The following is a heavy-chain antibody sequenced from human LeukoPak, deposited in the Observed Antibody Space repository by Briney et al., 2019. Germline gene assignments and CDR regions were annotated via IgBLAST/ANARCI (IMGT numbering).Heavy chain of an antibody. CDR2: IYYTGST. CDR3: ARWGSIAVARFDY. Sequence: QPSETLSLTCTVSGGSISSYYWSWIRQPPGKGLEWIGYIYYTGSTNYNPSLTSRVNISVDTSKNQFSLNLTSVTAADTAVYYCARWGSIAVARFDYWGQGTLVTVSS. J-gene: IGHJ4*02. V-gene: IGHV4-59*01. D-gene: IGHD6-6*01. CDR1: GGSISSYY.